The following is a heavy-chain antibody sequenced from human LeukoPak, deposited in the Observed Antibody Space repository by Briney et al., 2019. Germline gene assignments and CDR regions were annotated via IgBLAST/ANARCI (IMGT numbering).Heavy chain of an antibody. D-gene: IGHD3-3*01. Sequence: GASVKVSCKASGYTFTSYGISWVRQAPGQGLAGMGWISAYNGNTNYAQKLQGRGTMPTDTSTSTAYVELRSLRSDDTAVYYCARVSTTFGVVIRAYYYYYYMDVWGKGTTVTVSS. CDR3: ARVSTTFGVVIRAYYYYYYMDV. V-gene: IGHV1-18*01. CDR2: ISAYNGNT. J-gene: IGHJ6*03. CDR1: GYTFTSYG.